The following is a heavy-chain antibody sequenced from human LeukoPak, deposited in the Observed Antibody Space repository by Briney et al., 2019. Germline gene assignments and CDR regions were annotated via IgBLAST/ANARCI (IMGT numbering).Heavy chain of an antibody. CDR3: ARHTLERRKDNAFDI. CDR1: VYTFSNYW. V-gene: IGHV5-51*01. CDR2: IYPGDSDT. Sequence: GESLKISCKGSVYTFSNYWIGWVRQMPGKGLEWMGIIYPGDSDTRYSPSFQGQVTISADKSITTAYLQWRSLKASDTAIYYCARHTLERRKDNAFDIWGQGTVITVSS. D-gene: IGHD3-16*01. J-gene: IGHJ3*02.